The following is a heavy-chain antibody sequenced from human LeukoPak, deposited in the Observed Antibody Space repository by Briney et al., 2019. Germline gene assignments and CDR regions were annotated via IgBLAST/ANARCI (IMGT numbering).Heavy chain of an antibody. J-gene: IGHJ5*02. V-gene: IGHV4-34*01. D-gene: IGHD1-1*01. Sequence: SETLSLTCAVYGGSFSGYYWSWIRQPPGKGLEWIGEINRSGSTNYNPSLKSRVTISVDTSKNQFSLKLSSVTAADTAVYYCARNDVGWFDPWGQGTLVTVSS. CDR2: INRSGST. CDR1: GGSFSGYY. CDR3: ARNDVGWFDP.